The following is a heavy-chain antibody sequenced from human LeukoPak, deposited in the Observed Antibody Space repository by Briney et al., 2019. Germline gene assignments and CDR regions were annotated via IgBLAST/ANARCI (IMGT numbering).Heavy chain of an antibody. Sequence: PVASVKVSCKASGYTFTGYYMHWVRQAPGQGLEWMGRINPNSGGTNYAQKFQGRVTMTRDTSISTAYMELSRLRSDDTAVYYCARDYYDSSGYYYVWSFDPWGQGTLVTVSS. J-gene: IGHJ5*02. V-gene: IGHV1-2*06. D-gene: IGHD3-22*01. CDR3: ARDYYDSSGYYYVWSFDP. CDR1: GYTFTGYY. CDR2: INPNSGGT.